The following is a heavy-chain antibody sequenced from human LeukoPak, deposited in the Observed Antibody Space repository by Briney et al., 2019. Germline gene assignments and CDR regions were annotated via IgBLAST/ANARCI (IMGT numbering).Heavy chain of an antibody. D-gene: IGHD1-26*01. CDR2: ISGNGGRT. Sequence: GGSLRLSCAASAFTFSSYAMSWVRQAPGKGLEWVSTISGNGGRTYDADSVKGRFTISRDNSKNTLYLQMNSLRAEDTAVYYCAKAEPLLSGSYANWGQGTLVTVSS. J-gene: IGHJ4*02. CDR3: AKAEPLLSGSYAN. V-gene: IGHV3-23*01. CDR1: AFTFSSYA.